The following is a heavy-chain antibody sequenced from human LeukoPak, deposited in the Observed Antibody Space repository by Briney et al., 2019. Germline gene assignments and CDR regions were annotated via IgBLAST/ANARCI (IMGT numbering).Heavy chain of an antibody. D-gene: IGHD1-1*01. CDR1: GFTFSSYG. CDR2: ISYDGSNK. CDR3: AKLNWNDGIDY. V-gene: IGHV3-30*18. J-gene: IGHJ4*02. Sequence: GGSLRLSCAASGFTFSSYGMHWVRQAPGKGLEWVAVISYDGSNKYYADSVKGRLTISRDNSKNTLYLQMNSLRAEDTAVYYCAKLNWNDGIDYWGQGTLVTVSS.